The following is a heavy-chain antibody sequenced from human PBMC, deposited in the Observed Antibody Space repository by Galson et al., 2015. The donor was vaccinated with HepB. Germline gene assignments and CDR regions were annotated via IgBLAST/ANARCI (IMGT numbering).Heavy chain of an antibody. CDR1: GFTFSSYG. D-gene: IGHD2-2*01. J-gene: IGHJ4*02. Sequence: SLRLSCAASGFTFSSYGMHWVRQAPGKGLEWVAFIRYDGSNKYYADSVKGRFTISRDNSKNTLYLQMNSLRAEDTAVYYCAKDERVVPAAMIDYWGQGTLVTVSS. V-gene: IGHV3-30*02. CDR2: IRYDGSNK. CDR3: AKDERVVPAAMIDY.